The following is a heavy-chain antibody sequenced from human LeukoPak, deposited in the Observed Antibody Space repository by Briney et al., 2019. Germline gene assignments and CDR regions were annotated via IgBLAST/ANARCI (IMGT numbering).Heavy chain of an antibody. V-gene: IGHV6-1*01. D-gene: IGHD5-24*01. J-gene: IGHJ4*02. CDR3: ARGWLQSGFDY. Sequence: SQTLSLTCDISGDSVSSNSAAWNWIRQSPLRGLEWLGRTYYNSKWYNDYAVSVKSRMTINPDTSKNQFSLQLNSVTPEDTAVYYCARGWLQSGFDYWGQGTLVTVSS. CDR1: GDSVSSNSAA. CDR2: TYYNSKWYN.